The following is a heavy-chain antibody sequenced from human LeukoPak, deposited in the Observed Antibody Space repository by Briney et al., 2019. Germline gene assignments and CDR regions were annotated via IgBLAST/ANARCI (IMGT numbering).Heavy chain of an antibody. CDR2: ISAGVDST. CDR1: AFSFSAYA. J-gene: IGHJ5*01. Sequence: GGSLRLSCADPAFSFSAYAMRCVRQAPGKGLEWVSAISAGVDSTYYADSVQGRFTIAKHNSKNKMYLQMCGLGAKEPAVNSCGRGTYGDYDSWGQGTLVTVSS. V-gene: IGHV3-23*01. CDR3: GRGTYGDYDS. D-gene: IGHD4-17*01.